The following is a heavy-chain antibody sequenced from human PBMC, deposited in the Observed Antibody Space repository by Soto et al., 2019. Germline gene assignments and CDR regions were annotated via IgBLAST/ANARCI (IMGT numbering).Heavy chain of an antibody. V-gene: IGHV4-4*02. CDR3: AGVEYSGSYYYYYGMDV. J-gene: IGHJ6*02. CDR1: GGSISSSNW. D-gene: IGHD1-26*01. Sequence: TSETLSLTCAVSGGSISSSNWWSWVRQPPGKGLEWIGEIYHSGSTNYNPSLKSRVTISVDKSKNQFSLKLSSVTAADTAVYYCAGVEYSGSYYYYYGMDVWGQGTTVTVSS. CDR2: IYHSGST.